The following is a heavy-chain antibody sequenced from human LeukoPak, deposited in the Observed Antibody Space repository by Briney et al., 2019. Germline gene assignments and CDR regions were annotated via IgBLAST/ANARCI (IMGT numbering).Heavy chain of an antibody. J-gene: IGHJ4*02. CDR1: GYTLDRFG. Sequence: GASVKVSCKASGYTLDRFGISWVRQAPGPGLEWVGWINPYNGKTIFGEKFNGRVTMTADTSTSTVYMELTSLTSDDTAVYFCARDTPQHLKRFDYWGQGTLVTVSS. V-gene: IGHV1-18*01. CDR2: INPYNGKT. D-gene: IGHD6-13*01. CDR3: ARDTPQHLKRFDY.